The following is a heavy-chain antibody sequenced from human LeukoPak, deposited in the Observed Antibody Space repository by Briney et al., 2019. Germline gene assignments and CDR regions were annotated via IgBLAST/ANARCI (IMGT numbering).Heavy chain of an antibody. CDR3: ARPSSGWYGPYAFDI. CDR1: GYSFTSYW. CDR2: IYPGDSDT. J-gene: IGHJ3*02. V-gene: IGHV5-51*01. Sequence: GESLKISCKGSGYSFTSYWIGWVRQMPGKGLEWMGIIYPGDSDTRYSPSFQGQVTISADKSISTAYLQWNSLKASDTAMYYCARPSSGWYGPYAFDIWGQGTMVTVSS. D-gene: IGHD6-19*01.